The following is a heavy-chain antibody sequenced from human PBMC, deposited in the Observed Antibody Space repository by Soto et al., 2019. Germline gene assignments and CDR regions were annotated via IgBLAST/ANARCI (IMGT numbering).Heavy chain of an antibody. CDR1: GFSISTYG. CDR2: FSGSSGNT. J-gene: IGHJ4*02. Sequence: EVQLLESGGGLAQPGGSLRLSCAASGFSISTYGVTWVRQAPGKGLEWVSGFSGSSGNTYYADSVKGRFTISRDNSKNTVYLQMNSLRAEDTAVYYCARCNSYGDSWGQGTLVTVSS. V-gene: IGHV3-23*01. D-gene: IGHD5-18*01. CDR3: ARCNSYGDS.